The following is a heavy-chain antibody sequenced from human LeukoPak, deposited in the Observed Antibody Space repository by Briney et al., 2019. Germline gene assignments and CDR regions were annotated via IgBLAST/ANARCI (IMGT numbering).Heavy chain of an antibody. CDR3: ARERETGTVPGWFDP. CDR2: INPNSGGT. D-gene: IGHD1-1*01. V-gene: IGHV1-2*06. Sequence: ASVKVSCKASGYTLTAYYMHWVRQAPGQGLEWMGRINPNSGGTNYAQKFQARVTITTDTSISTTTTQLIRLRSDATAVYYCARERETGTVPGWFDPWGEGTLVTVSS. CDR1: GYTLTAYY. J-gene: IGHJ5*02.